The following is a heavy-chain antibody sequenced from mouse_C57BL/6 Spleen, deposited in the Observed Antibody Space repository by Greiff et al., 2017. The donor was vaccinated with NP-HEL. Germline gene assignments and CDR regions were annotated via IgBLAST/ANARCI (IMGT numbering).Heavy chain of an antibody. Sequence: QVQLKQSGAELVKPGASVKMSCKASGYTFTSYWITWVKQRPGQGLEWIGDIYPGSGSTNYNEKFKSKATLTVDTSSSTAYMQLSSLTSEDSAVYYCARSRDGYYGAYWGQGTLVTVSA. CDR3: ARSRDGYYGAY. D-gene: IGHD2-3*01. CDR2: IYPGSGST. CDR1: GYTFTSYW. J-gene: IGHJ3*01. V-gene: IGHV1-55*01.